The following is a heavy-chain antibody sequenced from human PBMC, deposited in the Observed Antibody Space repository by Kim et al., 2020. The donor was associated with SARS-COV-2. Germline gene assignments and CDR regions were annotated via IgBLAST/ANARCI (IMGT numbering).Heavy chain of an antibody. V-gene: IGHV4-34*01. Sequence: SQTLSLTCAVYGGSFSGYYWSWIRQPPGKGLEWIGEINHSGRTNYKPSLKSRVTISVDTSKNQFSLKLTSVTAADTAVYYCARRLSNTSGWGSHYCDLWGQGTLVTVSS. CDR3: ARRLSNTSGWGSHYCDL. J-gene: IGHJ4*02. D-gene: IGHD3-10*01. CDR2: INHSGRT. CDR1: GGSFSGYY.